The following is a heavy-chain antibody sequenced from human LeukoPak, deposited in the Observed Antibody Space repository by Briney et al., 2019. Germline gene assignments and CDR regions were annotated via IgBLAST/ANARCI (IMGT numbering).Heavy chain of an antibody. CDR1: GFTFSTYT. CDR2: ISSSSGHT. Sequence: GGSLRLSCAASGFTFSTYTMNWVRQTPGKGLEWVSLISSSSGHTFYADPVKGRFTISRDNAKNSLYLEMNSLRAEDTAVYYCARSGDSTFDYWGQGSLVTVSS. CDR3: ARSGDSTFDY. D-gene: IGHD3-10*01. V-gene: IGHV3-21*01. J-gene: IGHJ4*02.